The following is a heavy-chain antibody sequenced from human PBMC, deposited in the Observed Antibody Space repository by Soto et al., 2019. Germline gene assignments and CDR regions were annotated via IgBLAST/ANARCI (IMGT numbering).Heavy chain of an antibody. D-gene: IGHD4-17*01. V-gene: IGHV1-46*03. CDR2: INPSGGST. Sequence: GASVKVSCKASGYTFTSYYMHWVRQAPGQGLEWMGIINPSGGSTSYAQKFQGRVTMTRDTSTSTVYMELSSLRSEDTAVYYCASQPDYGDYVGAFDIWGQGTMVTVSS. J-gene: IGHJ3*02. CDR1: GYTFTSYY. CDR3: ASQPDYGDYVGAFDI.